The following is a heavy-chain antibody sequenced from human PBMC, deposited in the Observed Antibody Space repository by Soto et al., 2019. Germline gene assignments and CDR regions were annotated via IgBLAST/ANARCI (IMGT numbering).Heavy chain of an antibody. CDR3: AREPYYYDSSGYSGRHYYYYGMDV. CDR2: MNPNSGNT. J-gene: IGHJ6*02. Sequence: GASVKVSCKASGYTFTSYDINWVRQATGQGLEWKGWMNPNSGNTGYAQWFQVRVTMTRNTSISTAYMELSSLRSEDTAVYYCAREPYYYDSSGYSGRHYYYYGMDVWGQGTTVTVSS. D-gene: IGHD3-22*01. CDR1: GYTFTSYD. V-gene: IGHV1-8*01.